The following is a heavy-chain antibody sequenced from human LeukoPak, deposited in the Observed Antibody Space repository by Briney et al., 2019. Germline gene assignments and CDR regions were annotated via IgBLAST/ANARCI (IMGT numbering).Heavy chain of an antibody. CDR2: ISSSSSNI. V-gene: IGHV3-48*01. CDR3: ARSTGKVDY. J-gene: IGHJ4*02. Sequence: SGGSLRLSCAASGFTFSSYSMNWVRQAPGKGLEWVSFISSSSSNIYYADSVKGRFTISRDDAKNSLYLQMSSLRADDTAVYYCARSTGKVDYWGQGTLVTVSS. D-gene: IGHD5/OR15-5a*01. CDR1: GFTFSSYS.